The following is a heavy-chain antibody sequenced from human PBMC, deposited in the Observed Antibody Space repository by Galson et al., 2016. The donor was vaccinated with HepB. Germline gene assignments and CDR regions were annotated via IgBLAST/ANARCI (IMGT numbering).Heavy chain of an antibody. CDR3: ANEIRPNDY. J-gene: IGHJ4*02. CDR2: ISLGGNT. CDR1: GFSFSSHA. V-gene: IGHV3-23*01. Sequence: SLRLSCAASGFSFSSHAMTWVRQAPGKGLERVAAISLGGNTYYAESVRGRFTISRDNSKNTLYLQMNSQRAEDTAVYFCANEIRPNDYWGQGTLVTVSS.